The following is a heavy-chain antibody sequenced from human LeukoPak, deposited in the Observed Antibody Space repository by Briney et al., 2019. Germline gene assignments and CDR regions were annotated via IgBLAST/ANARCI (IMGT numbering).Heavy chain of an antibody. D-gene: IGHD3-22*01. CDR1: GFTFSSYA. Sequence: GGSLRLSCAASGFTFSSYAMSWVRQAPGKGLEWVSAISGSGGSTYYADSVKGRFTISRDNSKNTVYLQMNSLRAEDTAVYYCAKGLYYYDSSGYYYITAHYGMDVWGQGTTVTVSS. CDR3: AKGLYYYDSSGYYYITAHYGMDV. V-gene: IGHV3-23*01. CDR2: ISGSGGST. J-gene: IGHJ6*02.